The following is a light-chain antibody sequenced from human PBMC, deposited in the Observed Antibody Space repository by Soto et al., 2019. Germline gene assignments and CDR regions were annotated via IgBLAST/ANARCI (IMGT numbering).Light chain of an antibody. J-gene: IGKJ4*01. CDR3: QQYESYPMT. V-gene: IGKV1-5*03. Sequence: DSQMTQYPSTLSASVGDRVTITCRASQSISSWLAWYQQKPGKAPKLLISKASTLQSGVPPRFSGSGSGTEFTLTISGLQPDDFATYYCQQYESYPMTFGGGTKVDIK. CDR1: QSISSW. CDR2: KAS.